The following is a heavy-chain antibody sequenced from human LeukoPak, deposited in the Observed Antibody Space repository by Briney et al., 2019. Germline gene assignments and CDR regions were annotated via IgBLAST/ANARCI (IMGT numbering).Heavy chain of an antibody. CDR2: SSRGI. D-gene: IGHD1/OR15-1a*01. CDR1: GFTLSDYY. CDR3: ARWEWEQPLGDV. Sequence: GGSLRLSCAASGFTLSDYYMSSSSRGIYYADSVKGRFTTSRDNAKNSLYLQMNSLRVDDSAVYYCARWEWEQPLGDVWGQGTMVTVSS. V-gene: IGHV3-69-1*01. J-gene: IGHJ3*01.